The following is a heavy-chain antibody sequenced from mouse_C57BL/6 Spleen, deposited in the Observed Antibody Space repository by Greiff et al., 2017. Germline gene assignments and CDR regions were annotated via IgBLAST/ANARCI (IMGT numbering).Heavy chain of an antibody. J-gene: IGHJ1*03. V-gene: IGHV1-39*01. CDR2: INPNYGTT. D-gene: IGHD2-4*01. Sequence: EVKLVESGPELVKPGASVKISCKASGYSFTDYNMNWVKQSNGKSLEWIGVINPNYGTTSYNQKFKGKATLTVDQSSSTAYMQLNSLTSEDSAVYYCARMYDYDGYFDVWGTGTTVTVSS. CDR1: GYSFTDYN. CDR3: ARMYDYDGYFDV.